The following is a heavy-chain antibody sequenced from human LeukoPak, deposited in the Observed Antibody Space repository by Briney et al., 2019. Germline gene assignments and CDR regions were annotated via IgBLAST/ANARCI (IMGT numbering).Heavy chain of an antibody. J-gene: IGHJ4*02. Sequence: GGSLRLSCAASGFTFSGSAMHWVRQASGKGLEWVGRIRSKANSYATAYAASVKGRFTISRDDSKNTAYLQMNSLKTEDTAVYYCTVNYHDSSGYYPFDYWGQGTLVTVSS. CDR3: TVNYHDSSGYYPFDY. V-gene: IGHV3-73*01. CDR1: GFTFSGSA. CDR2: IRSKANSYAT. D-gene: IGHD3-22*01.